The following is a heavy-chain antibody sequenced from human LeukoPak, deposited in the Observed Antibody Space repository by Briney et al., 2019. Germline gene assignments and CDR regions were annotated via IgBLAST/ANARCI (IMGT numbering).Heavy chain of an antibody. V-gene: IGHV1-69-2*01. CDR2: VDPEDGET. CDR1: GYTFTDYY. CDR3: ARVGNDFWSDSFSTDY. D-gene: IGHD3-3*01. Sequence: ASVKVSCKASGYTFTDYYMHWVQQAPGKGLEWMGRVDPEDGETIYAEKFQGRVTITADTSTDTAYMELSSLRSEDTAVYYCARVGNDFWSDSFSTDYWGQGTLVTVSS. J-gene: IGHJ4*02.